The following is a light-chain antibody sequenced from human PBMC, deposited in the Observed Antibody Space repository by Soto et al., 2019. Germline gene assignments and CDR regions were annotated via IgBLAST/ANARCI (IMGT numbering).Light chain of an antibody. CDR2: KAS. J-gene: IGKJ1*01. CDR3: QQYNSYPWT. CDR1: QSISTW. Sequence: QIAPSPSTLSAAVGDRVTLTFRASQSISTWLAWYQQKPGKAPKLLIYKASSLESGVPSRFSGSGSGTEFTLTISSLQPDDFATYYCQQYNSYPWTFGQGTKVDIK. V-gene: IGKV1-5*03.